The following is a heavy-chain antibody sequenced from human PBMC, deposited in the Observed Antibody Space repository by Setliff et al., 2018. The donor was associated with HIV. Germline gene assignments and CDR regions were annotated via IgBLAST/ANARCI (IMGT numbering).Heavy chain of an antibody. CDR2: ISASGDA. Sequence: GASVKVSCKASGYNFAIYGISWVRQAPGQGLEWMGWISASGDAKPAQKFQGRVTLTTDTSSSTAYMELRSLTSDDTAIYYCATIRAYYYDSSGQEYFQHWGHGTLVTVSS. D-gene: IGHD3-22*01. V-gene: IGHV1-18*01. J-gene: IGHJ1*01. CDR3: ATIRAYYYDSSGQEYFQH. CDR1: GYNFAIYG.